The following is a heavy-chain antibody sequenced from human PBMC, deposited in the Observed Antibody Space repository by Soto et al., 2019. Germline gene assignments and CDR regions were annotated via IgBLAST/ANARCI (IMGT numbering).Heavy chain of an antibody. CDR2: ISAYNGNT. CDR3: ARAGQYYESSGYAS. CDR1: GYSFATSG. Sequence: QVKLVQSGTEVKQPGASMKVSCKASGYSFATSGISWVRQAPGQGLEWMGWISAYNGNTNYYQKVQDRVTMNTDTATSTAYLEFRNMRYYDRAVYYCARAGQYYESSGYASWGQGTLVPVS. D-gene: IGHD3-22*01. V-gene: IGHV1-18*01. J-gene: IGHJ4*02.